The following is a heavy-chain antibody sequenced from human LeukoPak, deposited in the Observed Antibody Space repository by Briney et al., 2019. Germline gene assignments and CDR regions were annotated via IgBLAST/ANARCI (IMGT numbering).Heavy chain of an antibody. Sequence: SETLSLTCTVSGGSISSYYWSWIRQPPGKGLEWIGDIYYSGSSNYNPSLRSRGTISGDRCKKQFSLKLSSVTAADTAVYYCARGVVEDYFDYWGQGTLVTVSS. CDR1: GGSISSYY. CDR2: IYYSGSS. V-gene: IGHV4-59*01. J-gene: IGHJ4*02. CDR3: ARGVVEDYFDY. D-gene: IGHD3-22*01.